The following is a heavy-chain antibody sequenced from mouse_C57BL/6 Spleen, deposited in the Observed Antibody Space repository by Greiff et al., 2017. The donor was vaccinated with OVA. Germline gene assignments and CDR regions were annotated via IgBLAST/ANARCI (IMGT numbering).Heavy chain of an antibody. V-gene: IGHV1-50*01. Sequence: QVQLQQPGAELVKPGASVKLSCKASGYTFPSYWMQWVKQRPGQGLEWIGEIDTSDSYTNYNQKFKGKATLTVDTSSSTAYMQLSSLTSEDSAVYYCAREVTTVVATRDYWGQGTTLTVSS. J-gene: IGHJ2*01. CDR2: IDTSDSYT. D-gene: IGHD1-1*01. CDR1: GYTFPSYW. CDR3: AREVTTVVATRDY.